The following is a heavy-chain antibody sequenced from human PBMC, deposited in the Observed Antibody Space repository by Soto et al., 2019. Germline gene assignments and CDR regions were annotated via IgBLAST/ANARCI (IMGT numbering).Heavy chain of an antibody. CDR2: IYYSGST. Sequence: SETLSLTCTVSGGSISSSSYYWGWICQPPGKGLEWIGSIYYSGSTYYNPSLKSRVTISVDTSKNQFSLKLSSVTAADTAVYYCARVLAEPDGPTNWFDPWGQGTLVTVSS. V-gene: IGHV4-39*01. J-gene: IGHJ5*02. CDR3: ARVLAEPDGPTNWFDP. CDR1: GGSISSSSYY.